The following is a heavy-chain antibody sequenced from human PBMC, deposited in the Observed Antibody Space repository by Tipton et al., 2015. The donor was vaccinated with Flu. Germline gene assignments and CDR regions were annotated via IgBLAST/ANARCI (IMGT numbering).Heavy chain of an antibody. CDR2: INHSGST. Sequence: TLSLTCAVYGGSFSGYYWSWIRQPPGKGLEWIGEINHSGSTNYNPSLKSRVTISVDTSKNQFSLKLSSVTAADTAVYYCARASLLWFGDPRWFDPWGQGTLVTVSS. J-gene: IGHJ5*02. D-gene: IGHD3-10*01. CDR3: ARASLLWFGDPRWFDP. V-gene: IGHV4-34*01. CDR1: GGSFSGYY.